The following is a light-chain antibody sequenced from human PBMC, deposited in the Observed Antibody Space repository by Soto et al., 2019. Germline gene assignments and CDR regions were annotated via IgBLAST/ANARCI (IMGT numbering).Light chain of an antibody. CDR1: QSISSW. CDR3: QQYRDNRT. J-gene: IGKJ1*01. CDR2: KAS. Sequence: DIQMTHSPSTLCASVGHRVTITCRSSQSISSWLDWYQQKPGTANNLLIYKASTLHSGVPSRFSGSGSGTEFTLTISSLQPDDSATSSCQQYRDNRTFGKETKV. V-gene: IGKV1-5*03.